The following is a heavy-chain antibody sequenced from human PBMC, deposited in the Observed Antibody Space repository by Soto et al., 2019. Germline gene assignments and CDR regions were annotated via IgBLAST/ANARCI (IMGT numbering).Heavy chain of an antibody. CDR1: GDTFSFYT. CDR3: AASYGSGYRAFDY. Sequence: QVQLVQSGTEVKKPGSSVKVSCKASGDTFSFYTINWVRQAPGLGLEWVGRINPIVSMSNYAQKFQGRVSMTADKSTSPAYMELRSLRSDDTAMYFCAASYGSGYRAFDYWGQGALVIVSS. V-gene: IGHV1-69*02. D-gene: IGHD3-10*01. CDR2: INPIVSMS. J-gene: IGHJ4*02.